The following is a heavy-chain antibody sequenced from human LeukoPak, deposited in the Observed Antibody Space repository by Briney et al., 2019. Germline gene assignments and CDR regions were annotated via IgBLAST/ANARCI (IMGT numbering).Heavy chain of an antibody. CDR2: IWYDGSNK. V-gene: IGHV3-33*01. CDR1: GFTFSSYG. CDR3: ARAVGATRRGVDY. Sequence: GGSLRLSCAASGFTFSSYGMHWVRQAPGKGLEWVAVIWYDGSNKYYADSVKGRFTISRDNSKNTLYLQMNSLRAEDTAVYCCARAVGATRRGVDYWGQGTLVTVSS. D-gene: IGHD1-26*01. J-gene: IGHJ4*02.